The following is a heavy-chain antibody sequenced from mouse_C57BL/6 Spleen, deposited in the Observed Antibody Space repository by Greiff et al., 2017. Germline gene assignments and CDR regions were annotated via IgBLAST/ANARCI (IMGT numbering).Heavy chain of an antibody. CDR1: GFSFNTYA. CDR3: VRLVGWYFDV. Sequence: EVQLVESGGGLVQPKGSLKLSCAASGFSFNTYAMNWVRQAPGKGLEWVARIRSKSNNYATYYADSVKDRFTISRDDSESMLYLQMNNLKTEDTAMYYCVRLVGWYFDVWGTGTTVTVSS. J-gene: IGHJ1*03. V-gene: IGHV10-1*01. CDR2: IRSKSNNYAT.